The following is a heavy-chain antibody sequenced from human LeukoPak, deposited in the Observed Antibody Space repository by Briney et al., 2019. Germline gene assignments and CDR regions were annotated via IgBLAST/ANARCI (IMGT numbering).Heavy chain of an antibody. D-gene: IGHD6-13*01. CDR3: AQDRSWSFDY. Sequence: GGSLRLSCAASGFTFSNYAMHWVRQAPGLGLEWVAIISYDGSDKYYADSVKGRFTISRDNSKNTLYLQMNSLRPEDTAVYYCAQDRSWSFDYWGQGTLDTVSS. CDR2: ISYDGSDK. J-gene: IGHJ4*02. CDR1: GFTFSNYA. V-gene: IGHV3-30*04.